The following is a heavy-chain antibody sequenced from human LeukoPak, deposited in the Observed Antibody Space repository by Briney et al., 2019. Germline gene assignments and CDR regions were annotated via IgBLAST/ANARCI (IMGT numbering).Heavy chain of an antibody. CDR3: ARPLARSGWFDP. V-gene: IGHV4-30-2*03. CDR1: GGSISSGGYS. Sequence: SETLSLTCAVSGGSISSGGYSWSWIRQPPGKGLEWIGSIYYSGSTYYNPSLKSRVTISVDTSKNQFSLKLSSVTAADTAVYYCARPLARSGWFDPWGQGTLVTVSS. D-gene: IGHD1-26*01. J-gene: IGHJ5*02. CDR2: IYYSGST.